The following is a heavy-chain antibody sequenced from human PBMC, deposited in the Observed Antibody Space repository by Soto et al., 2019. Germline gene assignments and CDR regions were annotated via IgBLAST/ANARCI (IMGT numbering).Heavy chain of an antibody. D-gene: IGHD4-4*01. J-gene: IGHJ5*02. CDR1: GGSISSGGYY. V-gene: IGHV4-31*03. CDR3: AREYSNGWFDP. CDR2: IYYSGST. Sequence: PSETLSPTCTVSGGSISSGGYYWSWIRQHPGKGLEWIGYIYYSGSTYYNPSLKSRVTISVDTSKNQFSLKLSSVTAADTAVYYCAREYSNGWFDPWGQGTLVTVSS.